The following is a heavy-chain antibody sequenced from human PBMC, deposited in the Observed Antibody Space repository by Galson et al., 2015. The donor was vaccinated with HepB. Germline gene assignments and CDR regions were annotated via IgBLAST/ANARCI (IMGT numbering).Heavy chain of an antibody. CDR2: IYYSGTT. CDR3: AGADYYDDDVYYFDY. J-gene: IGHJ4*02. Sequence: ETLSLTCTVSGGSISSYYWSWIRQSPGKGLEWIGYIYYSGTTNYNPSLKSRVTISIDTSKTYFSLKLRSVTAADTAVYYCAGADYYDDDVYYFDYWGQGSLVTVSS. D-gene: IGHD3-22*01. V-gene: IGHV4-59*01. CDR1: GGSISSYY.